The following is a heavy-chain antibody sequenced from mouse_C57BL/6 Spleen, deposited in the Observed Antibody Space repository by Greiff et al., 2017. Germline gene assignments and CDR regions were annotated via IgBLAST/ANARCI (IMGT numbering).Heavy chain of an antibody. D-gene: IGHD1-1*01. V-gene: IGHV5-9*01. Sequence: EVQLVESGGGLVKPGGSLKLSCAASGFTFSSYPMSWVRQTPGKRLEWVATISGGGGNTYYPDSVKGRFTISRDNAKNTLYLQMSSLRSEDTALYYCARPPYGSSHWYFDVWGTGTTVTVSS. CDR3: ARPPYGSSHWYFDV. CDR1: GFTFSSYP. J-gene: IGHJ1*03. CDR2: ISGGGGNT.